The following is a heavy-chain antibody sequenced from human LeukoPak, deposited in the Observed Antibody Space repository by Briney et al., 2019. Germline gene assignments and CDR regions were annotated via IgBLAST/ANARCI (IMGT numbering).Heavy chain of an antibody. J-gene: IGHJ4*02. Sequence: TGGSLRLSCEASGFTFDDYVMHWVRQAPGKGLEWVSTISWNSASVGYVDSVKGRFTISRDNAKKTLYLQMNSLRPEDTALYYCAKDYGYSSSWYDYWGQGTLVTVSS. CDR2: ISWNSASV. V-gene: IGHV3-9*01. D-gene: IGHD6-13*01. CDR1: GFTFDDYV. CDR3: AKDYGYSSSWYDY.